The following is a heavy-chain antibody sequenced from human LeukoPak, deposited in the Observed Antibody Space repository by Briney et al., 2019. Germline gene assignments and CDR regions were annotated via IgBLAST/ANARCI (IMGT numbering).Heavy chain of an antibody. CDR2: ITSSSSTI. CDR3: VRGSLRLPRSTPDY. CDR1: GFIVNSNY. V-gene: IGHV3-48*04. J-gene: IGHJ4*02. Sequence: GGSLRLSCAASGFIVNSNYMNWVRQAPGKGLEWVSYITSSSSTIYYADSVKGRFTISRDNAVNTLYLQMNSLRVEDTAVYYCVRGSLRLPRSTPDYWGQGTLVTVSS. D-gene: IGHD2-21*02.